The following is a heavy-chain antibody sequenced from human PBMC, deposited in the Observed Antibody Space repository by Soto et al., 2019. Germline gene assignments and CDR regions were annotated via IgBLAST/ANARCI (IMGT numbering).Heavy chain of an antibody. Sequence: QLQLQESGPGLVKPSETLSLTCTVSGGSVSSSSYYWGWVRQPPGKGLEWIGSVYYSGSTYYNPSLESRVTISVDKSKNQFSLKLMSLFAADPAVYYCGRLEGLATISYYFDYWGQGALVTVSS. V-gene: IGHV4-39*01. D-gene: IGHD3-9*01. CDR2: VYYSGST. CDR1: GGSVSSSSYY. CDR3: GRLEGLATISYYFDY. J-gene: IGHJ4*02.